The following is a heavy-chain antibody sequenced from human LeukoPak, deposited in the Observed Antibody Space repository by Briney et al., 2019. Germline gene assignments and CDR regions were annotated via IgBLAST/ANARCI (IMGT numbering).Heavy chain of an antibody. CDR2: ISWNEDQ. D-gene: IGHD3-16*01. J-gene: IGHJ2*01. V-gene: IGHV2-5*01. Sequence: ESGPTLVTPTQTLTLTCTFAGFSLSSSGMGMAWIRQPPGKALEWLALISWNEDQRYSPSLMSRITITTHTSKNQVVLTMTNMVPVDTGTYYCARAFRDYAASWCFDLWGHGTVVTVSS. CDR3: ARAFRDYAASWCFDL. CDR1: GFSLSSSGMG.